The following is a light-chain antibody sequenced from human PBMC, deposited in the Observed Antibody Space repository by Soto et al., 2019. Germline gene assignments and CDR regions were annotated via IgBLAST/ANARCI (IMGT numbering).Light chain of an antibody. CDR2: AAS. V-gene: IGKV1-39*01. J-gene: IGKJ2*01. CDR3: QQSYGIPYT. CDR1: QSISSY. Sequence: DIQMTQSPSSLSASVGDRVNITCRASQSISSYLNWYQQKPGKAPKLLVYAASRLQSGVPSRFSGTGSGTDFTLTISSLQPEDFATYYCQQSYGIPYTFGQGTKLEIK.